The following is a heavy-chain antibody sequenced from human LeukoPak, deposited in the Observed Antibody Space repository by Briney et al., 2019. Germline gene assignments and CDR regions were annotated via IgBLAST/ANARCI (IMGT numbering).Heavy chain of an antibody. V-gene: IGHV1-69*13. Sequence: SVKVSCKASGGTFSSYAISWVRQAPGQGLEWTGGIIPIFGTANYAQKFQGRVTITADESTSTAYMELSSLRSEDTAVYYCARAAMAGTSPPDYWGQGTLVTVSS. CDR2: IIPIFGTA. CDR1: GGTFSSYA. D-gene: IGHD6-19*01. J-gene: IGHJ4*02. CDR3: ARAAMAGTSPPDY.